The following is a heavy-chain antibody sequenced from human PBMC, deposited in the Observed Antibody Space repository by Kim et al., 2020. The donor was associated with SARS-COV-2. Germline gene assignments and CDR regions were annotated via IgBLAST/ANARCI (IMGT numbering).Heavy chain of an antibody. D-gene: IGHD3-16*02. Sequence: GGSLRLSCAASGFTFSSYAMHWVRQAPGKGLEWVAVISYDGSNKYYADSVKGRFTISRDNSKNTLYLQMNSLRAEDTAVYYCARDPMITFGGVIVMSHFLQEMDVWGQGTTVTVS. V-gene: IGHV3-30-3*01. J-gene: IGHJ6*02. CDR3: ARDPMITFGGVIVMSHFLQEMDV. CDR2: ISYDGSNK. CDR1: GFTFSSYA.